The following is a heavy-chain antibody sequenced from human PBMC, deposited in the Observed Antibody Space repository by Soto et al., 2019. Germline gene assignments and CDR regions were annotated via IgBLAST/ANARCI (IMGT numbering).Heavy chain of an antibody. CDR1: GFTFSSYS. Sequence: GGSLRLSCAASGFTFSSYSMNWVRQAPGKGLEWVSSISSSSSYIYYADSVKGRFTISRDNAKNSLYLQMNSLRAEDTAVYYCASWDIVLMVYDYMDVWGQGPTVTVYS. CDR2: ISSSSSYI. CDR3: ASWDIVLMVYDYMDV. V-gene: IGHV3-21*01. J-gene: IGHJ6*02. D-gene: IGHD2-8*01.